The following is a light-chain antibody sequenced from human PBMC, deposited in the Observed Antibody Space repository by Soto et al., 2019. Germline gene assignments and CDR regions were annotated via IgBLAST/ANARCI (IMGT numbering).Light chain of an antibody. CDR2: KAS. CDR1: QTISSW. CDR3: QHYNSYSEA. V-gene: IGKV1-5*03. J-gene: IGKJ1*01. Sequence: DIQMTQSPSTLSGSVGYRVTITFRASQTISSWLAWYQQKPGKAPKLLIYKASTLKSGVPSRFSDSGSGTEFTLTISSLQPDDFATYYCQHYNSYSEAFGQGTKVDI.